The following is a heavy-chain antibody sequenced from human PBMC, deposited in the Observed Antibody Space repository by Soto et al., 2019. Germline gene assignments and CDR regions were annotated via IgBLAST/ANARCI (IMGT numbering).Heavy chain of an antibody. D-gene: IGHD1-26*01. CDR1: GFTVSSNY. CDR3: ATTGMGVTYYYYYYGMDV. V-gene: IGHV3-66*01. CDR2: IFYGGST. Sequence: EVQLVESGGGLVQPGGSRRFSCAASGFTVSSNYMTGVRQAPGKGLEWVSVIFYGGSTYYAGTVKGRFTISRDDSKNRLYLQMDSLRAEDTAVYYCATTGMGVTYYYYYYGMDVWGQGTTVTVSS. J-gene: IGHJ6*02.